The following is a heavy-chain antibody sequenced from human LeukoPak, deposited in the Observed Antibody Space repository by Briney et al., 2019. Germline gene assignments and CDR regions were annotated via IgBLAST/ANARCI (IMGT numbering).Heavy chain of an antibody. CDR3: GRAFPPLRTSSAGDL. J-gene: IGHJ4*02. V-gene: IGHV3-21*01. CDR1: GFTFSDYD. Sequence: GGSLSLSCSASGFTFSDYDMNWVRQAPGKGLEWVSSISGLSSYTYYGESVKGRFSISRDNAKNSLYLQMNSLGAEDTATYYCGRAFPPLRTSSAGDLWGQGILVTVSS. D-gene: IGHD3-16*01. CDR2: ISGLSSYT.